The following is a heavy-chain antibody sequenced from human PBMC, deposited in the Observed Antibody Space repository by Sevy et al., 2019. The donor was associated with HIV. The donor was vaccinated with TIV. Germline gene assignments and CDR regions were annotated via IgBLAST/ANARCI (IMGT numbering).Heavy chain of an antibody. CDR1: GGSISSYY. CDR2: IYTSGST. J-gene: IGHJ4*02. V-gene: IGHV4-4*07. Sequence: SETLSLTCTVSGGSISSYYWSWIRQPAGKGLEWIGRIYTSGSTNYNPSLKSRVTMSVDTSKNQFSLKLSSVTAADTAXXXXAXXXXRPGYFDYWGQGTLVTVSS. CDR3: AXXXXRPGYFDY. D-gene: IGHD3-10*01.